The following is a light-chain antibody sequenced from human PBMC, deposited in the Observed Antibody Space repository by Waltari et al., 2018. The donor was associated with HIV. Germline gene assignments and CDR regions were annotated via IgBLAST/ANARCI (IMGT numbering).Light chain of an antibody. CDR3: SSYTSSATYV. V-gene: IGLV2-18*02. Sequence: SALTQPPSVSASPGQSVPIPCTGTNSDVGSYNRVSWYQQTPGTAPKLMIYEVTNRPSGVPDRFSGSKSGNTASLTISGLQAEDEADYYCSSYTSSATYVFGTGTKVTVI. CDR1: NSDVGSYNR. CDR2: EVT. J-gene: IGLJ1*01.